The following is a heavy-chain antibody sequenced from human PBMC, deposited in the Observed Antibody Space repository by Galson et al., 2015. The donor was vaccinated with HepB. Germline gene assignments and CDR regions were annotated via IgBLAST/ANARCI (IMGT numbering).Heavy chain of an antibody. CDR1: GFTFTDYW. CDR2: INKDGNDK. V-gene: IGHV3-7*03. Sequence: SLRLSCAASGFTFTDYWMSWVRQAPGKGLEWVANINKDGNDKYYVDSVEGRFTVSRDNAKNSLYLQMNSLRVEDTVLYYCARADALRTVDSWGQGALVTVSS. J-gene: IGHJ5*01. CDR3: ARADALRTVDS.